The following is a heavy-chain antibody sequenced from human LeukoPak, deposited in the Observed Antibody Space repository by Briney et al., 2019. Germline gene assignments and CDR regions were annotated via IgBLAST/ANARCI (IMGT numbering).Heavy chain of an antibody. CDR3: ARDGRPNYGSGSYIRSYWYFDL. J-gene: IGHJ2*01. CDR2: ITNTGSAT. V-gene: IGHV3-23*01. D-gene: IGHD3-10*01. Sequence: PRGSLRLSCAASGFTFSGYAMSWVRQAPGKRLEWVSCITNTGSATYYADSVRGRFTISRDNSKNMLYLQMNSLRAEDTAFYHCARDGRPNYGSGSYIRSYWYFDLWGRGTLVTVSS. CDR1: GFTFSGYA.